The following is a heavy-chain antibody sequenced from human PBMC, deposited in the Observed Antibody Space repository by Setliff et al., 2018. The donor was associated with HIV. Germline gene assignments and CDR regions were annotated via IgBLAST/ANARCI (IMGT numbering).Heavy chain of an antibody. CDR1: RFTVSTNY. V-gene: IGHV3-48*03. CDR3: ARQTGYSGYGGVFDN. CDR2: ISSSGSTI. D-gene: IGHD5-12*01. J-gene: IGHJ4*02. Sequence: GGSLRLSCAASRFTVSTNYMNWVRQAPGKGLEWVSYISSSGSTIYYADSVKGRFTISRDNAKNSLYLQMNSLRAEDTAVYYCARQTGYSGYGGVFDNWGQGTLVTVSS.